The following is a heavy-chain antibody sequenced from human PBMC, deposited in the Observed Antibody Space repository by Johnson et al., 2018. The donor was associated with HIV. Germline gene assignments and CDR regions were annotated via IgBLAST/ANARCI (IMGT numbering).Heavy chain of an antibody. J-gene: IGHJ3*02. CDR2: ISYDGDNK. V-gene: IGHV3-30-3*01. CDR1: GFTFSSYT. D-gene: IGHD5-12*01. Sequence: VQLVESGGGVVQPGRSLRLSCAASGFTFSSYTMHWVRQAPGKGLEWVAVISYDGDNKYYADSVKGRFTISRDNSKNTLYLEMSSLRPEDTDVYYCARGGYVPAFDIWGQGTKVTVSS. CDR3: ARGGYVPAFDI.